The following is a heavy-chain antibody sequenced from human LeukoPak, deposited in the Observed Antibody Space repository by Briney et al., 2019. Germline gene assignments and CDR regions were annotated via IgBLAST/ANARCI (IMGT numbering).Heavy chain of an antibody. D-gene: IGHD6-13*01. CDR2: MNPNSGNT. V-gene: IGHV1-8*01. CDR1: GYTFTSYD. J-gene: IGHJ5*02. Sequence: GASVKVSCKASGYTFTSYDINWVRQATGQGLEWMGWMNPNSGNTGYAQKFQGRVTMTRNTSISTAYMELSSLRSEDTAVYYCARGHPRGYSSSWYDGWTVSNWFDPWGQGTLVTVSS. CDR3: ARGHPRGYSSSWYDGWTVSNWFDP.